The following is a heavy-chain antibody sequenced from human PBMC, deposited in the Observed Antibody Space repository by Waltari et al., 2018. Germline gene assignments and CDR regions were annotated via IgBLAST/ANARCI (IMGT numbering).Heavy chain of an antibody. CDR3: ARSSRELLVFFDY. V-gene: IGHV3-53*01. J-gene: IGHJ4*02. D-gene: IGHD1-26*01. CDR1: GFTVRSNY. CDR2: IYSGGST. Sequence: EVQLVESGGGLIQPGGSLRLSCAASGFTVRSNYMSWVRQAPGKGLEWVSVIYSGGSTYYADSVKGRFTISRDNSKNTLYLQMNSLRAEDTAVYYCARSSRELLVFFDYWGQGTLVTVSS.